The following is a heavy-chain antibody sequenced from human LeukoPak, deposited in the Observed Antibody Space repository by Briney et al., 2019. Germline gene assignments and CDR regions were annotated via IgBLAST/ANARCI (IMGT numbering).Heavy chain of an antibody. Sequence: SETLSLTCTVSGGSISSRTDFWGWIRQTPGKGLERIGRIYYTGSTSYNPSLKSRVTMSVDTSRNQFSLKLSSVTAADTAVYYCARHETQQLVVGDYFDYWGQGTLVTVSS. J-gene: IGHJ4*02. CDR1: GGSISSRTDF. CDR2: IYYTGST. V-gene: IGHV4-39*01. D-gene: IGHD6-13*01. CDR3: ARHETQQLVVGDYFDY.